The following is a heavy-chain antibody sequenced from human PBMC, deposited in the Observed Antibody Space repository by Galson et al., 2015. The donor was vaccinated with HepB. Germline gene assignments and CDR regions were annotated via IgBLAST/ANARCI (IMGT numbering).Heavy chain of an antibody. V-gene: IGHV3-53*01. CDR3: ARSPQGWFLGTFDY. D-gene: IGHD6-19*01. Sequence: SLRLSCAASGFTVSSNYMSWVRQAPGKGLEWVSVIYSGGSTYYADSVKGRFTISRDNSKNTLYLQMNSLRAEDTAVYYCARSPQGWFLGTFDYWGQGTLVTVSS. J-gene: IGHJ4*02. CDR1: GFTVSSNY. CDR2: IYSGGST.